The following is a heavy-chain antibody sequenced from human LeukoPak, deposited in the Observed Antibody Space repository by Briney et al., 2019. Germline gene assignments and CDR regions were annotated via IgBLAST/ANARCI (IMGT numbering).Heavy chain of an antibody. Sequence: PSETLSLTCAVYGGSFSGYYWSWVRQPPGKGLEWIGEINHSGSTNYNPSLKSRVTISVDTSKNQSSLKLSSVTAADTAVYYCARGRQHYYYYGMDVWGQGTTVTVSS. CDR1: GGSFSGYY. CDR2: INHSGST. J-gene: IGHJ6*02. V-gene: IGHV4-34*01. CDR3: ARGRQHYYYYGMDV.